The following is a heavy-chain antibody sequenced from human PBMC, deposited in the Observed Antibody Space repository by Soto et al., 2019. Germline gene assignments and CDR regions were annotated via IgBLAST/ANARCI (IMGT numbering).Heavy chain of an antibody. CDR2: IKQDGSEK. J-gene: IGHJ3*02. Sequence: EVQLVESGGGLVQPGGSLRLSCAASGFTFSSYWMSWVRQAPGKGLEWVANIKQDGSEKYYVDSVKGRFPISRDNAKNSLYLQMNSLRAEDTAVYYCARAGRITIFSTGYPLNAFDIWGQGTMVTVSS. CDR3: ARAGRITIFSTGYPLNAFDI. D-gene: IGHD3-9*01. V-gene: IGHV3-7*01. CDR1: GFTFSSYW.